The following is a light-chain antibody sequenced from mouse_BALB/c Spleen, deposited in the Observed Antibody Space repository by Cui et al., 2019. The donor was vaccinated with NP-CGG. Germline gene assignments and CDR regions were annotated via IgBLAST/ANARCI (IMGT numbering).Light chain of an antibody. CDR2: LKKDGSH. Sequence: QLVLTQSSSASFSLGASAKLTCTLSSQHSTYTIEWYQQQPLKPPKYVMELKKDGSHSTGDGIPDRFSGSSSGADRYLSISNIHPEAEAIYICGVGDTIKEQVVERVFGGGTKLTVL. J-gene: IGLJ1*01. CDR1: SQHSTYT. V-gene: IGLV3*01. CDR3: GVGDTIKEQVVERV.